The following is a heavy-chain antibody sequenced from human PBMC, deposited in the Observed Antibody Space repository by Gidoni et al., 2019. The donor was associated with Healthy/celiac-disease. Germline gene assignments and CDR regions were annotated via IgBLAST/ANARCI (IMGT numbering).Heavy chain of an antibody. CDR1: GFTFSSYA. CDR2: ISYDGSNK. CDR3: ARDGCGGDCYLSW. J-gene: IGHJ4*02. Sequence: QVQLVESGGGVVQPGRSLRLSCAASGFTFSSYAMHWVRQAPGKGLEWVAVISYDGSNKYYADSVKGRFTISRDNSKNTLYLQMNSLRAEDTAVYYCARDGCGGDCYLSWWGQGTLVTVSS. V-gene: IGHV3-30*04. D-gene: IGHD2-21*01.